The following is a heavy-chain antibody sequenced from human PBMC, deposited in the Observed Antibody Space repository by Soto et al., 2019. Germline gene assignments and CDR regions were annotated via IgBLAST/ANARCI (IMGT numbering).Heavy chain of an antibody. D-gene: IGHD3-10*01. CDR2: IYSGGRT. Sequence: GGSLRLSCAASGFTVSSNYMSWVRQAPGKGLEWVSVIYSGGRTYYADSVKGRFTISRDNSKNTLYLQMNSLRAEDTAVYYCARARLLWFGESPHPYYLDYWGQGTLVTDS. J-gene: IGHJ4*02. CDR1: GFTVSSNY. CDR3: ARARLLWFGESPHPYYLDY. V-gene: IGHV3-66*01.